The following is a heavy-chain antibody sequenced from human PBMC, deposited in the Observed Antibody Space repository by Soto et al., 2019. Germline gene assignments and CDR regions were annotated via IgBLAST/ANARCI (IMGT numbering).Heavy chain of an antibody. Sequence: SGTLSPTCTVSGGSLSRSRYYWGLVRPPPGKGLEWIGSIYYSGSTYYNPSLKSRVTISVDTSKNQFSLKLSSVTAADTAVYYCARHQSHSSSYVDPWGQGTLVTVSS. CDR1: GGSLSRSRYY. J-gene: IGHJ5*02. D-gene: IGHD6-13*01. CDR3: ARHQSHSSSYVDP. CDR2: IYYSGST. V-gene: IGHV4-39*01.